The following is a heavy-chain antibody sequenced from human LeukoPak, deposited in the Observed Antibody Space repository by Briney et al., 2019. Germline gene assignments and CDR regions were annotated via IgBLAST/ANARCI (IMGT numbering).Heavy chain of an antibody. V-gene: IGHV3-30-3*01. Sequence: PGGSLRLSCAASAFTFSSYAMHWVRQAPGKGLEWVAVISYDGSNKYYADSVKGRFTISRDNSKNTLYLQMNSLRAEDTAVYYCARDVGAVAGTYHYFDYWGQGTLVTVSS. CDR3: ARDVGAVAGTYHYFDY. D-gene: IGHD6-19*01. CDR1: AFTFSSYA. CDR2: ISYDGSNK. J-gene: IGHJ4*02.